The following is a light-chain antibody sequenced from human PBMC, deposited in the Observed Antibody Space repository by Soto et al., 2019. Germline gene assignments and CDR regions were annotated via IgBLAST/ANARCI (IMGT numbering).Light chain of an antibody. CDR3: QQRSNWPLG. CDR1: QSVSSY. V-gene: IGKV3-11*01. Sequence: EIVLTQSPATLSLSPGERSTLSFMSSQSVSSYLAWYQQKPGQAPRLLIYDASNRATGIPARFSGSGSGTDFTLTISSLEPEDFAVYYCQQRSNWPLGFGQGTRLEIK. CDR2: DAS. J-gene: IGKJ5*01.